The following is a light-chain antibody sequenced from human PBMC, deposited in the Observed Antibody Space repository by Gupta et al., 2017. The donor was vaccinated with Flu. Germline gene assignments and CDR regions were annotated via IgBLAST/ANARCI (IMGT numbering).Light chain of an antibody. CDR3: SSFTTANTYV. Sequence: HSALTQPASLSGSPGQSITISCTGTNSDVGAYNFVSWYQQPPGKAPKLILYEVSNRPSGISYRFSGSKSGNTASLTISGLQPDDEADYYCSSFTTANTYVFGTGTKVTVL. CDR1: NSDVGAYNF. J-gene: IGLJ1*01. CDR2: EVS. V-gene: IGLV2-14*01.